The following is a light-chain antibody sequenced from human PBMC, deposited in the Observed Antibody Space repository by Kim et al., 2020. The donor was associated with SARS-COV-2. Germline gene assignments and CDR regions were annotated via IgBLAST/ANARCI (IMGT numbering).Light chain of an antibody. CDR2: AAS. V-gene: IGKV1-39*01. CDR3: QQTFSTQYS. Sequence: SASVGDRVTISCRASQSVSINLNWYQQRPGKAPRLLISAASNLQSGVPSRFSGSGSGTGFTLTISSLQPEDFGSYYCQQTFSTQYSFGHGTKLEI. J-gene: IGKJ2*03. CDR1: QSVSIN.